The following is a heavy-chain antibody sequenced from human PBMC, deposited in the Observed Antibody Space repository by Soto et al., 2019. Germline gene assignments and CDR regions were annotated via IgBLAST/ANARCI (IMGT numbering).Heavy chain of an antibody. CDR3: ARVESVRGGAFDI. CDR1: GYTFTSYY. D-gene: IGHD3-10*01. J-gene: IGHJ3*02. CDR2: INPSGGST. Sequence: ASVKVSCKASGYTFTSYYMHWVRQAPGQGLEWMGIINPSGGSTSYAQKFQGRVTMTRDTSTSTVYMELSSLRFEDTAVYYCARVESVRGGAFDIWGQGTMVTVSS. V-gene: IGHV1-46*01.